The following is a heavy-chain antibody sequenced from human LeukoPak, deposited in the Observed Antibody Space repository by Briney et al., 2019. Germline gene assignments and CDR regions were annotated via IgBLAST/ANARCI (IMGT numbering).Heavy chain of an antibody. V-gene: IGHV4-39*07. CDR2: IYYSGST. J-gene: IGHJ4*02. Sequence: PSETLSLTCTVSGGSISSSSYYWGWIRQPPGKGLEWIASIYYSGSTYYNPSLKSRVTISVDTSKNQFSLKLSSVTAADTAVYYCARLDIVAYYFDYWGQGTLVTVSS. D-gene: IGHD5-12*01. CDR1: GGSISSSSYY. CDR3: ARLDIVAYYFDY.